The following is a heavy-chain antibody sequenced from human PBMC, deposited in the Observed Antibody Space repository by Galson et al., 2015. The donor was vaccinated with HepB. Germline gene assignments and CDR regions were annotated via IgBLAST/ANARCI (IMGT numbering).Heavy chain of an antibody. CDR1: GFTFSSYG. CDR3: ARGIDETIYYYYGMDV. V-gene: IGHV3-33*01. J-gene: IGHJ6*02. Sequence: SLRLSCAASGFTFSSYGMHWVRQAPGKGLEWVAVIWYDGSNKYYADSVKGRFTISRDNSKNTLYLQMNSLRAEDTAVYYCARGIDETIYYYYGMDVWGQGTTVTVSS. CDR2: IWYDGSNK. D-gene: IGHD1-14*01.